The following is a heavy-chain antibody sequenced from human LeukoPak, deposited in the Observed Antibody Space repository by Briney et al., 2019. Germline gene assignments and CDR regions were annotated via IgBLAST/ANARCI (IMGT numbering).Heavy chain of an antibody. V-gene: IGHV3-30*02. CDR3: ARDEVGAFDY. CDR2: IRYDGSNK. J-gene: IGHJ4*02. CDR1: GFTFSSYG. Sequence: GGSLRLSCAASGFTFSSYGMHWVRQAPGKGLEWVAFIRYDGSNKYYADSVKGRFTISRDNAKNSLYLQMNSLRAEDTAVYYCARDEVGAFDYWGQGTLVTVSS. D-gene: IGHD1-26*01.